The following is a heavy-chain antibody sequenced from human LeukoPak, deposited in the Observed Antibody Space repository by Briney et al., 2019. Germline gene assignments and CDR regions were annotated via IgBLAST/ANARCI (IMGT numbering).Heavy chain of an antibody. CDR1: GGTFSGYY. D-gene: IGHD3-9*01. Sequence: SETLSLTCAVYGGTFSGYYWSWIRQPPGKGLEWIGEINHSGSTNYNPSLESRVTISVDTSKNQFSLKLSSVTAADTAVYYCARGRNTLTGYYSDGDYWGQGTLVTVSS. V-gene: IGHV4-34*01. J-gene: IGHJ4*02. CDR2: INHSGST. CDR3: ARGRNTLTGYYSDGDY.